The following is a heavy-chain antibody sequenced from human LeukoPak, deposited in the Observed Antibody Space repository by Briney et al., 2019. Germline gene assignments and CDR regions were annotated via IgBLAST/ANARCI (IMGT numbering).Heavy chain of an antibody. Sequence: ASETLSLTCIVSGGSISNSSYYWGWIRQPPGKGLEWIGSIYYSGSAYYNPSLKSRVTISVDTSKNQSSLKLTSVTAADTAVYYCARHWVVTPNYWGQGTLVTVSS. J-gene: IGHJ4*02. CDR3: ARHWVVTPNY. V-gene: IGHV4-39*01. CDR2: IYYSGSA. CDR1: GGSISNSSYY. D-gene: IGHD4-23*01.